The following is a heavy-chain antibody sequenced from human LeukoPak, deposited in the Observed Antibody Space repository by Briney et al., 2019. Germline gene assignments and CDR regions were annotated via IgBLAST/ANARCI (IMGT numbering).Heavy chain of an antibody. CDR3: ARVGYDFWSGYCDY. J-gene: IGHJ4*02. Sequence: PSETLSLTCAVYGGSLSGYYWSWIRQPPGKGLEWIGEINHSGSTNYNPSLKSRVTISVDTSKNQFSLKLSSVTAADTAVYYCARVGYDFWSGYCDYWGQGTLVTVSS. CDR1: GGSLSGYY. V-gene: IGHV4-34*01. CDR2: INHSGST. D-gene: IGHD3-3*01.